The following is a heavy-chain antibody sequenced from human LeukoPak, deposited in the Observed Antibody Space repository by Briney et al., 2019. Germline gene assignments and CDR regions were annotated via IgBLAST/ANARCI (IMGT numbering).Heavy chain of an antibody. D-gene: IGHD5-12*01. CDR1: GYSFTSYW. V-gene: IGHV5-51*01. CDR2: IYPGDSDT. Sequence: GESLKISCKGSGYSFTSYWIGWVRQMPGKGLEWMGIIYPGDSDTRYSPSFQGQVTISADKSISTAYLQWSSLKASDTAMYYCAFISSGYDQFAPFDPWGQGTLVTVSS. J-gene: IGHJ5*02. CDR3: AFISSGYDQFAPFDP.